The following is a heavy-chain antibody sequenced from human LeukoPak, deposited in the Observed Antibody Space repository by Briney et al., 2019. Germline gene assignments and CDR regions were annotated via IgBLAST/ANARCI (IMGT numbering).Heavy chain of an antibody. CDR1: GFTFSSYG. V-gene: IGHV3-33*01. CDR3: ARDSWLAAAGTFQH. Sequence: GGSLRLSCAAPGFTFSSYGMHWVRQAPGKGLEWVAVIWYDGSNKYYADSVKGRFTISRDNSKNTLYLQMNSPRAEDTAVYYCARDSWLAAAGTFQHWGQGTLVTVSS. J-gene: IGHJ1*01. D-gene: IGHD6-13*01. CDR2: IWYDGSNK.